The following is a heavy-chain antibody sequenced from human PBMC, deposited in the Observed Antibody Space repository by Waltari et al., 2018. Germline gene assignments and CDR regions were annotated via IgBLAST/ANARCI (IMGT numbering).Heavy chain of an antibody. CDR2: ISYDGSNK. V-gene: IGHV3-30-3*01. Sequence: QVQLVESGGGVVQPGRSLRLSCSASGFPFSSYAIHWVRQAPAQGLEWVAVISYDGSNKYYADSVKGRFTISRDNSKNTLYLQMNSLRAEDTAVYYCARTQWLVLQRYYYGMDVWGQGTTVTVSS. D-gene: IGHD6-19*01. J-gene: IGHJ6*02. CDR3: ARTQWLVLQRYYYGMDV. CDR1: GFPFSSYA.